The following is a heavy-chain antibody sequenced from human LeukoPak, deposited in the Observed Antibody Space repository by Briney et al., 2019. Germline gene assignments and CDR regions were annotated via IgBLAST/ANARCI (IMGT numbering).Heavy chain of an antibody. CDR1: GFTFRSYW. J-gene: IGHJ6*04. CDR2: INSDGSST. D-gene: IGHD3-10*01. CDR3: ARDEAMVRGPYWEYYYYGMDV. V-gene: IGHV3-74*01. Sequence: GGSLRLSCAASGFTFRSYWMHWVRQAPGKGLVWVSRINSDGSSTSYADSVKGRFTISRDNAKNTLYLQMNSLRAEDTAVYYCARDEAMVRGPYWEYYYYGMDVWGKGTTVTVSS.